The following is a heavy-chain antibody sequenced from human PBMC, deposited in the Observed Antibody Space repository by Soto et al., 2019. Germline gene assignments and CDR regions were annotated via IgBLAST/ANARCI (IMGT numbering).Heavy chain of an antibody. CDR2: IYFDGSTT. CDR3: ARGGALGVDY. V-gene: IGHV3-74*01. D-gene: IGHD1-26*01. CDR1: GFTFSTHG. Sequence: GGSLRLSCTASGFTFSTHGMHWVRQAPGKGLVWVSRIYFDGSTTNYADSVKGRLTVSRDNAKNTVYLHVNTLRDEDRAVYYCARGGALGVDYRGQATLVTVSS. J-gene: IGHJ4*02.